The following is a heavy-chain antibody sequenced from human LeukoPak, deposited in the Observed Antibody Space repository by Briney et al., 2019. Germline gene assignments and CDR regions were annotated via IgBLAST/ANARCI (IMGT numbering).Heavy chain of an antibody. J-gene: IGHJ3*02. D-gene: IGHD3-16*01. Sequence: SETLSLTCVVYGGSFSGYYWSWIRQSPGKGLEWIGEINHSGSTNYNPSLKSRVTISVDTSKNQFSLKLSSVTAADTAVYYCARAHPPTVSYAFVIWGQGTMVTVSS. CDR1: GGSFSGYY. V-gene: IGHV4-34*01. CDR2: INHSGST. CDR3: ARAHPPTVSYAFVI.